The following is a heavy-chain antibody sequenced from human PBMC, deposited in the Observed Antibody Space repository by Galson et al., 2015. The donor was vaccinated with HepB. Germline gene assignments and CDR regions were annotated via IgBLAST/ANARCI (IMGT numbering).Heavy chain of an antibody. CDR2: IIPIFGTA. J-gene: IGHJ6*02. V-gene: IGHV1-69*13. CDR3: VSGTIYDDSSNYPKAYYYYFGMVF. CDR1: GGTFSTFG. Sequence: SVKVSCKASGGTFSTFGISWVRQAPGQGLEWMGGIIPIFGTANYAQKFQGRVTITADEYTSTAYMELSSLRSEDTAVYYCVSGTIYDDSSNYPKAYYYYFGMVFWVRGTTVTASS. D-gene: IGHD3-22*01.